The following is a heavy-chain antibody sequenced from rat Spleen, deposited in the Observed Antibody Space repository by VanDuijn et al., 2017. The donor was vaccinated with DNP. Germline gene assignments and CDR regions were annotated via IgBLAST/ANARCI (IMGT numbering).Heavy chain of an antibody. Sequence: EVQLVESGGGLVQPGRSLKLSCAASGFTFSNYDMAWVRQTPKKGLEWVAAISSEGSTTYYGDSVKGRFTISRDNAKSTLYLQMDSLRSEDTATYYCTTGFGDYWGQGVMVTVSS. CDR1: GFTFSNYD. CDR3: TTGFGDY. D-gene: IGHD4-3*01. CDR2: ISSEGSTT. J-gene: IGHJ2*01. V-gene: IGHV5-22*01.